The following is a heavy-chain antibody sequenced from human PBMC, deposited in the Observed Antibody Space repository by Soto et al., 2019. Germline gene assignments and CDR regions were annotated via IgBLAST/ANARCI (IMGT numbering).Heavy chain of an antibody. Sequence: QVQLVESGGGVVQPGRSLRLSCAASGFTFDAYVMHWVRQAPGRGLEWVALIWYDGSNKYYADSVKGRFTISRDNSKNTLYLQMNSLRAEDTAVYYCARGARDFDYWGPGTLVTVSS. J-gene: IGHJ4*02. D-gene: IGHD3-16*01. CDR1: GFTFDAYV. CDR3: ARGARDFDY. CDR2: IWYDGSNK. V-gene: IGHV3-33*01.